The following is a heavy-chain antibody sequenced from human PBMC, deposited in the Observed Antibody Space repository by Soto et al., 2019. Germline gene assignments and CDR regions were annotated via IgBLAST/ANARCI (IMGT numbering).Heavy chain of an antibody. V-gene: IGHV1-18*01. D-gene: IGHD3-10*01. CDR1: GTSG. CDR3: AREVTMVRGVPYYFEY. CDR2: ISGYNGDT. J-gene: IGHJ4*02. Sequence: QVQLVQSGAEVKSPGASVMVSCTASGTSGISWVRQAPGQGLEWMGWISGYNGDTKYAQKFQGRVTMTTDTPTTTAYMELRSLTSDDTAVYYCAREVTMVRGVPYYFEYWGQGTLVTVSS.